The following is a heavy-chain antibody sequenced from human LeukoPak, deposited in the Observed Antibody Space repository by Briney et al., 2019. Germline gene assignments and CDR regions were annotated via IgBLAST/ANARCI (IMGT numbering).Heavy chain of an antibody. J-gene: IGHJ6*02. CDR1: GFAFHNYA. CDR3: AKDTGGNGAYFYAMDV. D-gene: IGHD4-23*01. V-gene: IGHV3-9*01. Sequence: GGSLRLSCVGSGFAFHNYAMHWVRRPPGKGLEWVSAINWNSDTKAYADSVKGRFTISRDRARNSLYLQMDSLRPEDTALYYCAKDTGGNGAYFYAMDVWARGPRSPSP. CDR2: INWNSDTK.